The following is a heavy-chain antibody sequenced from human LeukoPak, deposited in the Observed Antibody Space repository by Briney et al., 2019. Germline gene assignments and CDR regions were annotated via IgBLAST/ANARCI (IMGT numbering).Heavy chain of an antibody. Sequence: ASVKVSCKASGYTFTGYTIHWVRQAPGQGLEWMGWINTNNGVTNYAQKFQGRVTLTRDTSISTAYMELTRLRSDDTAVFYCAKDSGTIATAGTLDSWGQGTPVTVSS. J-gene: IGHJ5*01. D-gene: IGHD6-13*01. CDR3: AKDSGTIATAGTLDS. CDR1: GYTFTGYT. V-gene: IGHV1-2*02. CDR2: INTNNGVT.